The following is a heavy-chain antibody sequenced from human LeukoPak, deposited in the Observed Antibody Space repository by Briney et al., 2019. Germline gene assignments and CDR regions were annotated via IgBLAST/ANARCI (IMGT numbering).Heavy chain of an antibody. CDR2: IYYSGST. CDR3: ARSGYCSGGSCYPGGDYYYYYMDV. Sequence: PSETLSLTCTVSGGSISSHYWSWIRQPPGKGLEWIGYIYYSGSTNYNPSLKSRVTISVDTSKNQFSLKLSSVTAADTAVYYCARSGYCSGGSCYPGGDYYYYYMDVWGKGTTVTVSS. CDR1: GGSISSHY. J-gene: IGHJ6*03. V-gene: IGHV4-59*08. D-gene: IGHD2-15*01.